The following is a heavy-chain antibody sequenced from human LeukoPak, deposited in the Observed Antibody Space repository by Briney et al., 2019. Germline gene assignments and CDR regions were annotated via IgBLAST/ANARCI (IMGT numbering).Heavy chain of an antibody. CDR2: IFTSGST. J-gene: IGHJ3*02. CDR1: GGSINNYF. D-gene: IGHD3-10*01. V-gene: IGHV4-4*07. Sequence: SETLSLTCTVSGGSINNYFWSWIRQPAGKGLEWIGRIFTSGSTNYNPSLKSRVTMSVDTSKNQFSLKLSSVTAADTAVYYCARWNYYGSGTAFDIWGQGTMVTVSS. CDR3: ARWNYYGSGTAFDI.